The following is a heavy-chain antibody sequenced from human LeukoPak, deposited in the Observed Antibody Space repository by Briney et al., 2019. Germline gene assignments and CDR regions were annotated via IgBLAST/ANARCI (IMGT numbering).Heavy chain of an antibody. CDR2: ISAYNGNT. CDR1: GYTFTSYY. D-gene: IGHD2-2*01. CDR3: ARLFCSSTSCYYYYGMDV. V-gene: IGHV1-18*04. Sequence: ASVKVSCKASGYTFTSYYMHWVRQAPGQGLEWMGWISAYNGNTNYAQKLQGRVSMTTDTSTSTAYMELRSLRSDDTAVYYCARLFCSSTSCYYYYGMDVWGQGTTVTVSS. J-gene: IGHJ6*02.